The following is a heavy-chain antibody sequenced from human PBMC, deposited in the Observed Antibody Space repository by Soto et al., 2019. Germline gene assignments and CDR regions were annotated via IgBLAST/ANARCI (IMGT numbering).Heavy chain of an antibody. V-gene: IGHV4-34*01. CDR3: ARATGDDFWSGYSYYYYMDV. D-gene: IGHD3-3*01. CDR2: INHSGGT. CDR1: GGSFSGYY. J-gene: IGHJ6*03. Sequence: SETLSLTCAVYGGSFSGYYWSWIRQPPGKGLEWIGEINHSGGTNYNPSLKSRVTISVDTSKNQFSLKLSSVTAADTAVYYCARATGDDFWSGYSYYYYMDVWGKGTTVTVSS.